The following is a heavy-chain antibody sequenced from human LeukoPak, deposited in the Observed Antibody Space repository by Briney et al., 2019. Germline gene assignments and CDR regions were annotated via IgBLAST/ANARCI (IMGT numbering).Heavy chain of an antibody. J-gene: IGHJ4*02. D-gene: IGHD1-26*01. CDR3: ARDLASTSNWEFDY. V-gene: IGHV1-69*05. CDR1: GGTFSSYA. Sequence: SVKVSCKASGGTFSSYAISWVRQAPGQGLEWMGRIIPIFGTANYAQKFQGRVTITTDESTSTAYVEVRRLISDDTAVYYCARDLASTSNWEFDYWGQGTLVIVSS. CDR2: IIPIFGTA.